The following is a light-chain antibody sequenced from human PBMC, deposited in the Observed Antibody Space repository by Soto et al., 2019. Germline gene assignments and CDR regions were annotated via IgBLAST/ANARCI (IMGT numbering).Light chain of an antibody. CDR1: SSDVGGYNY. Sequence: QSALTQPASVSGSPGQSITISCTGTSSDVGGYNYVSWYQQHPGKAPKLIISEVSSRPSGVSNRFSGSKSGDTASLTISGLQAEDEAHYYCSSYTGTSNVVFGGGTKVTVL. CDR3: SSYTGTSNVV. CDR2: EVS. J-gene: IGLJ2*01. V-gene: IGLV2-14*01.